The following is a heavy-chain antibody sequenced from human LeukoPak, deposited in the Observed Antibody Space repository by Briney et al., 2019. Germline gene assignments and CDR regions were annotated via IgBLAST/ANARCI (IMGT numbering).Heavy chain of an antibody. CDR2: IIPILGIA. Sequence: VASVKVSCKASGGTFSSYAISWVRKAPGPGLGWMGRIIPILGIANYAQKFQGRVTITADKSTSTAYMEMSRLRSEDAAVYYCARVWVVRGVALLPFTDYYYGMDVWGQGTTVTVSS. J-gene: IGHJ6*02. CDR1: GGTFSSYA. V-gene: IGHV1-69*04. D-gene: IGHD3-10*01. CDR3: ARVWVVRGVALLPFTDYYYGMDV.